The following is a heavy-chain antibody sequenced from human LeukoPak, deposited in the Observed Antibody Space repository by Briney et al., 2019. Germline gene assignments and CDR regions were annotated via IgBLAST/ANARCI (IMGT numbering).Heavy chain of an antibody. Sequence: SETLSLTCAVSGYSISSGYYWGWIRQPPGQGLEWIGSIYHSGSTYYNPSLKSRVTISVDTSKNQFSLKLSSVTAADTAVYYCARYSGYASYYFDYWGQGTLVTVSS. V-gene: IGHV4-38-2*01. CDR1: GYSISSGYY. D-gene: IGHD5-12*01. CDR3: ARYSGYASYYFDY. CDR2: IYHSGST. J-gene: IGHJ4*02.